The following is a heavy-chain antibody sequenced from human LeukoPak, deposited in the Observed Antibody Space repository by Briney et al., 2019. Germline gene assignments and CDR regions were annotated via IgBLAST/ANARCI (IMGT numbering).Heavy chain of an antibody. J-gene: IGHJ5*02. D-gene: IGHD6-13*01. V-gene: IGHV4-59*10. CDR3: ARVGSRGFDP. CDR1: GGSFSGYY. CDR2: IYTSGST. Sequence: TSETLSLTCAVYGGSFSGYYWSWIRQPPGKGLEWIGRIYTSGSTNYNPSLKSRVTMSVDTSKNQFSLKLSSVTAADTAVYYCARVGSRGFDPWGLGTLVTVSS.